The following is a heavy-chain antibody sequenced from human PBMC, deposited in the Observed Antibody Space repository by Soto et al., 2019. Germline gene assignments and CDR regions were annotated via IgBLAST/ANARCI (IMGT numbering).Heavy chain of an antibody. D-gene: IGHD3-10*01. CDR3: TRAQFEFGSYFGLDV. J-gene: IGHJ6*02. Sequence: QVHLVQSGAEVKQPGASVRVSCKASGYTFTNYDITWVRQATGQGREWMGWMNPDSENTGSPQKFHGRVTMTVNTSINTAYRALTNPRSEDTAVYYCTRAQFEFGSYFGLDVWGQGTTVTVSS. V-gene: IGHV1-8*01. CDR2: MNPDSENT. CDR1: GYTFTNYD.